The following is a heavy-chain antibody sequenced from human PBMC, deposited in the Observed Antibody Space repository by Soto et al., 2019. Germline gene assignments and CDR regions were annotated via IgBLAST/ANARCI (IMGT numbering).Heavy chain of an antibody. CDR2: IWYDGSNK. CDR3: ARDRRGQYCTNGVCYTAGGSGYYYGMDV. Sequence: GGSLRLSCAASGFTFSSYGMHWVRQAPGKGLEWVAVIWYDGSNKYYADSVKGRFTISRDNSKNTLYLQMNSLRAEDTAVYYCARDRRGQYCTNGVCYTAGGSGYYYGMDVWGQGTTVTVSS. J-gene: IGHJ6*02. V-gene: IGHV3-33*01. CDR1: GFTFSSYG. D-gene: IGHD2-8*01.